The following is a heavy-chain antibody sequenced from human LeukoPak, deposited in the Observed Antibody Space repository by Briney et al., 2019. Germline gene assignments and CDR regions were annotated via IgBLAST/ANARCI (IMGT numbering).Heavy chain of an antibody. Sequence: PGGSLRLSCAASGFTFRSYAMQWVRQAPGKGLEWVSYITYNSGTIFYADSVKGRFTISRDNAKDSLYLQMNSLRGEDTAVYYCARDRDYYNYFEYWGQGTLVTVSS. CDR3: ARDRDYYNYFEY. V-gene: IGHV3-48*01. CDR1: GFTFRSYA. CDR2: ITYNSGTI. D-gene: IGHD3-10*01. J-gene: IGHJ4*02.